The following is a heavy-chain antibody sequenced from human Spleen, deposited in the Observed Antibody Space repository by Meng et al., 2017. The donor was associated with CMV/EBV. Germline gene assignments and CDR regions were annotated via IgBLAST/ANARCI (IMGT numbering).Heavy chain of an antibody. V-gene: IGHV3-21*01. J-gene: IGHJ4*02. D-gene: IGHD1-26*01. CDR1: GFTFSSYS. CDR3: ARNYVGAWDPYYFDY. CDR2: ISSSSSYI. Sequence: SGFTFSSYSMNWVRQAPGKGLEWVSSISSSSSYIYYADSVKGRFTISRDNAKNSLYLQMNSLRAEDTAVYYCARNYVGAWDPYYFDYWGQGTLVTVSS.